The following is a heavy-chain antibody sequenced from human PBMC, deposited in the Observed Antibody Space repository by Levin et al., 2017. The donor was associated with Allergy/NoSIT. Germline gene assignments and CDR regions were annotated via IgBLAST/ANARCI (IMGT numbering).Heavy chain of an antibody. V-gene: IGHV3-21*01. J-gene: IGHJ4*02. D-gene: IGHD7-27*01. CDR1: GFTFSSYS. CDR2: VTSSGSYI. Sequence: GGSLRLSCAASGFTFSSYSMIWVRQAPGKGLEWVSSVTSSGSYIYYADSVKGRFTISRDNAKNSLYLQMNSLRAEDTAVYYCARKGHWGDYFDYWGQGTLVTFSS. CDR3: ARKGHWGDYFDY.